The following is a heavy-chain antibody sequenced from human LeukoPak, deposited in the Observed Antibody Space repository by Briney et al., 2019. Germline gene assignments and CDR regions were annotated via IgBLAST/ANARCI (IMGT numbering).Heavy chain of an antibody. V-gene: IGHV3-23*01. CDR2: ISGSGGST. CDR3: ASNNYGDSHFDY. D-gene: IGHD4-17*01. CDR1: GFTFSSYA. J-gene: IGHJ4*02. Sequence: GSLRLSCAASGFTFSSYAMSWVRQAPGKGLEWVSAISGSGGSTYYADSVKGRFTISRDNSKNTLYLQMNSLRAEDTAVYYCASNNYGDSHFDYWGQGTLVTVSS.